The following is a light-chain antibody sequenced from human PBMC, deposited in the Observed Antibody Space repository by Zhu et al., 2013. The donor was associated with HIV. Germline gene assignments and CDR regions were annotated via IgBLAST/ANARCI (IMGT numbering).Light chain of an antibody. Sequence: QSALTQPRSVSGSPGQSVTISCTGTSTNVGGYDYVSWYQQHPGKAPKLMIYEVTKRPSGVSNRFSGSKSGNTASLRISGLQAEDEADYYCCSYEDTNVLFGGGTKVTVL. CDR2: EVT. J-gene: IGLJ2*01. CDR3: CSYEDTNVL. CDR1: STNVGGYDY. V-gene: IGLV2-11*01.